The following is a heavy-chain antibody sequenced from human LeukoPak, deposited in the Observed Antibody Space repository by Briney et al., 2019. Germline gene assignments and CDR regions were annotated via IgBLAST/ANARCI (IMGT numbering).Heavy chain of an antibody. Sequence: SETLSLTCTVSGYSISSGYYWGWIRQPPGKGLEWIGSIYHSGSTNYNPSLKSRVTISVDTSKNQFSLKLSSVTAADTAVYYCARDPFYRNGAFDIWGQGTMVTVSS. CDR2: IYHSGST. CDR1: GYSISSGYY. D-gene: IGHD2-8*01. J-gene: IGHJ3*02. CDR3: ARDPFYRNGAFDI. V-gene: IGHV4-38-2*02.